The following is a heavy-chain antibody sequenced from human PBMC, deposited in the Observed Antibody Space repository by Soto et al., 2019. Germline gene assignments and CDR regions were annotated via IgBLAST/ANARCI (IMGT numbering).Heavy chain of an antibody. CDR2: VYSGDIA. CDR3: AREVKNSVPRGWFDP. CDR1: GGSLNSGGYF. D-gene: IGHD4-17*01. Sequence: QVQLQESGPGLVRPSQTLSLTCTVSGGSLNSGGYFWSWIRQVPGKGLEWIGYVYSGDIAYYNPSLQSRVTIPFYTSKTPFTLTQTSVTAGDTAIYFCAREVKNSVPRGWFDPGGQGTLVTVSS. V-gene: IGHV4-31*03. J-gene: IGHJ5*02.